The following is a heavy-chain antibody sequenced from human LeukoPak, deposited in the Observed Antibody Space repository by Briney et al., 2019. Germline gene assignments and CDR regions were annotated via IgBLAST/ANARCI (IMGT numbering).Heavy chain of an antibody. CDR3: ASRYSSCWV. V-gene: IGHV1-69*05. J-gene: IGHJ4*02. D-gene: IGHD6-13*01. Sequence: GASVNVSCKASGGTFTSYAISWVRQAPGQGIEWMGGIIPIFGTANYAQKFQGRVTITTDESTSTAYMTRSSLTSEDPAVYYFASRYSSCWVWGERTVVTVSS. CDR1: GGTFTSYA. CDR2: IIPIFGTA.